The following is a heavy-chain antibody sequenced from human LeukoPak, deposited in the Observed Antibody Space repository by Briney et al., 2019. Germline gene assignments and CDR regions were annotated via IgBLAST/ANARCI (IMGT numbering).Heavy chain of an antibody. CDR3: AKSGRLFYGLLDY. CDR2: IKQDGSEK. D-gene: IGHD2-21*01. CDR1: GFTFSSYW. J-gene: IGHJ4*02. Sequence: PGGFLRLYCAASGFTFSSYWMSWVRQAPGKGLEWVANIKQDGSEKYYVDSVKGRFTISRDNAKNSLYLQMNSLRAEDTALYYCAKSGRLFYGLLDYWGQGTLVTVSS. V-gene: IGHV3-7*03.